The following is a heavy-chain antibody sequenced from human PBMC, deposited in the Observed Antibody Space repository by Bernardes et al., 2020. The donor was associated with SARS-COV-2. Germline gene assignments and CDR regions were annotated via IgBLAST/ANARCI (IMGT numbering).Heavy chain of an antibody. J-gene: IGHJ6*02. CDR1: GFTFSSYW. Sequence: GGSLRLSCAASGFTFSSYWIHWVRQAPGKGLVWVSRINTDGSTTSYADSVKGRFTISRDNARNTLYLQMNSLRAEDTALYYCAKDSLFVSGSNNYYGMDVWGQGTTVTVSS. CDR2: INTDGSTT. V-gene: IGHV3-74*01. D-gene: IGHD1-26*01. CDR3: AKDSLFVSGSNNYYGMDV.